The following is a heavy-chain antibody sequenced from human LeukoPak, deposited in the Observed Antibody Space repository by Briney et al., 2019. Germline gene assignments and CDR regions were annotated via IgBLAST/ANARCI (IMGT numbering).Heavy chain of an antibody. Sequence: NPSETLSLTCSVSGGSISTVTYYWGWIRQPPGKGLEWIGSISYTGNTFYNPSLRSRLTLSVDTSKTQFSLNLTSVTAADTAVYYCARTGYPSGWYVNWYLNLWGRGTPIAVSS. CDR1: GGSISTVTYY. D-gene: IGHD6-19*01. CDR3: ARTGYPSGWYVNWYLNL. V-gene: IGHV4-39*01. CDR2: ISYTGNT. J-gene: IGHJ2*01.